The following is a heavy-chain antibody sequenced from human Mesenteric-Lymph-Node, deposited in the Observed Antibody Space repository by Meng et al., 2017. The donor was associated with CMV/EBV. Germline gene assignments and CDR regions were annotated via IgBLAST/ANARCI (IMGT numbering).Heavy chain of an antibody. Sequence: GGSLRLSCVASGFIFSSYGMHWVRQAPGKGLEWVTFIRFDGSNEYYADSVKGRFTISRDNSKNTLYLEMSGLRPEDTAVYYCAKDPHEFWTGMNWFDSWGQGTQVTVSS. CDR3: AKDPHEFWTGMNWFDS. V-gene: IGHV3-30*02. D-gene: IGHD3/OR15-3a*01. CDR2: IRFDGSNE. CDR1: GFIFSSYG. J-gene: IGHJ5*01.